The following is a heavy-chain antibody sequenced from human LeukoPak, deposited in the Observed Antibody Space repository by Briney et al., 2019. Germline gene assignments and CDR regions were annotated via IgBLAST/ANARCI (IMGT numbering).Heavy chain of an antibody. Sequence: GGSLRLSCAASGFTFSSYMMNWVRQAPGKGLEWVSSINSGSTYTYYTETVKGRFTVSRDNAKNSLFLQMNSLRAEDTAIYYCARSLTTLTYEGYWGQGTLVTVSS. CDR2: INSGSTYT. V-gene: IGHV3-21*01. D-gene: IGHD1-1*01. CDR1: GFTFSSYM. J-gene: IGHJ4*02. CDR3: ARSLTTLTYEGY.